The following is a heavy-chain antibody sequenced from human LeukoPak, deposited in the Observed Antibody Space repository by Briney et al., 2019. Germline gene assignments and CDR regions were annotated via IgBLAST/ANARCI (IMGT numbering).Heavy chain of an antibody. J-gene: IGHJ3*02. Sequence: ASVKVSCKASGYTFTSYYMHWVRQAPGQGLEWMGIINPSGGSTSYAQKFQGRVTMTRDTSTSTVYMELSSLRSEDTAVYYCARYCSCTSFAICHDAFDIWGQGTMVTVSS. CDR1: GYTFTSYY. D-gene: IGHD2-2*01. CDR3: ARYCSCTSFAICHDAFDI. CDR2: INPSGGST. V-gene: IGHV1-46*01.